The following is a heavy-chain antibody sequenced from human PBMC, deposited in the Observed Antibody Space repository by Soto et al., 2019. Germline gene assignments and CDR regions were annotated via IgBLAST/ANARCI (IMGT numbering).Heavy chain of an antibody. CDR1: GFTFSSYS. CDR2: ISSSSSYI. J-gene: IGHJ4*02. D-gene: IGHD3-10*01. CDR3: ARDRGVYGSGTFDY. V-gene: IGHV3-21*01. Sequence: GGSLRLSCAASGFTFSSYSMKWVRQAPGKGPEWVSSISSSSSYIYYADSVKGRFTISRDNAKNSLYLQMNSLRAEDTAVYYCARDRGVYGSGTFDYWGQGTLVTVSS.